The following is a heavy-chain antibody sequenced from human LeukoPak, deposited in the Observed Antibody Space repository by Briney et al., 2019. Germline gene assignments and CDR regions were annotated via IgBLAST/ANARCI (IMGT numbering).Heavy chain of an antibody. CDR2: ISSSGSTI. Sequence: PGGSLRLSCAASGFTFSSYEMNWVRQAPGKGLERVSYISSSGSTIYYADSVKGRFTISRDNAKNSLYLQMNSLRAEDTAVYYCARDQSSRARGAFDIWGQGTMVTVSS. CDR1: GFTFSSYE. D-gene: IGHD3-10*01. J-gene: IGHJ3*02. CDR3: ARDQSSRARGAFDI. V-gene: IGHV3-48*03.